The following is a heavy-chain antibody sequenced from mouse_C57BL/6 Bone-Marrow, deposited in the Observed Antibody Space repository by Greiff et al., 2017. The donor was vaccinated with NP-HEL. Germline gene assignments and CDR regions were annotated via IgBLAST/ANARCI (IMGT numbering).Heavy chain of an antibody. Sequence: QVQLQQPGAELVKPGASVKLSCKASGYTFTSYWMHWVKQRPGQGLEWIGMIHPNSGSTNYNEKFKSKATLTVDKSSSTAYMQLSSLTSEDSAVYYCARRDGYYGAWFAYWGQGTLVTVSA. J-gene: IGHJ3*01. CDR2: IHPNSGST. V-gene: IGHV1-64*01. D-gene: IGHD2-3*01. CDR1: GYTFTSYW. CDR3: ARRDGYYGAWFAY.